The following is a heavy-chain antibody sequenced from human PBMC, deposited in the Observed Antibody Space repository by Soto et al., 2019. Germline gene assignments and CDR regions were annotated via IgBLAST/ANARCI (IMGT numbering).Heavy chain of an antibody. CDR2: IDPSDSYT. Sequence: PGESLKISCNGSGYSFTSYCISLVLQMPGKGLEWMGRIDPSDSYTNYSPSFQGHVTISADKSISTAYLQWSSLKASDTAMYYCARATYYYGSGSYYPNFDYWGQGTLVTVSS. V-gene: IGHV5-10-1*01. D-gene: IGHD3-10*01. J-gene: IGHJ4*02. CDR3: ARATYYYGSGSYYPNFDY. CDR1: GYSFTSYC.